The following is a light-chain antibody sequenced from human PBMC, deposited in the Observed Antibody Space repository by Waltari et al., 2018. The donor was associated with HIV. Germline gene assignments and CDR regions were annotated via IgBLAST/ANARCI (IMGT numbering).Light chain of an antibody. CDR2: RNY. CDR1: RSNIGSNY. Sequence: QSVFTQPPSASGTPGPRVTVSCSGSRSNIGSNYVYWYQQLPGTAPKLLIYRNYQRPSGVPDRFSGSKSGTSASLAISGLRSEDEADYYCAAWDGSLSNYVFGTGTKVTVL. CDR3: AAWDGSLSNYV. J-gene: IGLJ1*01. V-gene: IGLV1-47*01.